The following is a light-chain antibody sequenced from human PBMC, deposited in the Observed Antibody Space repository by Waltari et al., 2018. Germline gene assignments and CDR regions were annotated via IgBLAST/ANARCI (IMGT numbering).Light chain of an antibody. V-gene: IGKV1-39*01. CDR3: QRSYSTPYT. Sequence: DIQMTQSPSSLSASVGGKVTITCRASQSISNYLNWYQLKPGKAPKLLIFAASSLQSGVPSRFSGSGSGTDFTLTISSLQPEDFATYYCQRSYSTPYTFGQGTKLEIK. CDR2: AAS. J-gene: IGKJ2*01. CDR1: QSISNY.